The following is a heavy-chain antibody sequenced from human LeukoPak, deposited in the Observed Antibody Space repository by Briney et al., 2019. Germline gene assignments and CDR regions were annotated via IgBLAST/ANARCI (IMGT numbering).Heavy chain of an antibody. CDR2: INHSGST. J-gene: IGHJ4*02. CDR1: GGSFSGYY. D-gene: IGHD3-22*01. CDR3: ARGHKHRLTMIVVVITEYYFDY. V-gene: IGHV4-34*01. Sequence: SETLSLTCAVYGGSFSGYYWSWIRQPPGKGLEWIGEINHSGSTNYNPSLKSRVTISVDTSKNQFSLKLSSVTAADTAVYYCARGHKHRLTMIVVVITEYYFDYWGQGTLVTVSS.